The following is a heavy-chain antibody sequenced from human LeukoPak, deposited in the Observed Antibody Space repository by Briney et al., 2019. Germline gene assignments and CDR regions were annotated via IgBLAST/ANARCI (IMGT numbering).Heavy chain of an antibody. J-gene: IGHJ5*02. CDR2: INHSGST. Sequence: SETLSLTCAVYGGSFSGYYWSWIRQPPGKGLEWIGEINHSGSTNYNPSLKSRVTISVDTSKSQFSLKLSSVTAADTAVYYCARVKKVSGGYDYVFRRVRLPGWFDPWGQGTLVTVSS. CDR3: ARVKKVSGGYDYVFRRVRLPGWFDP. V-gene: IGHV4-34*01. CDR1: GGSFSGYY. D-gene: IGHD5-12*01.